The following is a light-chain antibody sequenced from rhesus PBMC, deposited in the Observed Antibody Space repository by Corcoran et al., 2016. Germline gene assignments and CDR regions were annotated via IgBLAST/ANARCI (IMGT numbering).Light chain of an antibody. V-gene: IGKV1S12*01. CDR2: ASS. CDR1: QNIYSN. CDR3: QHYYDNPPLT. J-gene: IGKJ4*01. Sequence: DIQMTQSPSALSASVGDRVTISCRASQNIYSNLAWYQQKPGKAPKLLINASSSLQTGIPSRCSGRGSGTDFTLTIRSLQPEDSAAYYCQHYYDNPPLTFGGGTKVELK.